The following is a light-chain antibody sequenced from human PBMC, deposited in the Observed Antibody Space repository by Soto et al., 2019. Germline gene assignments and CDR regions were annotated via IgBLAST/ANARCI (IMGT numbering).Light chain of an antibody. Sequence: EIVMTQSPATLSVSPGERATLSCRASQSVKNNLAWYQQKPGQSPRLVMYDASTRATGIPTRFSGSGSGSGTEFTLTISSLQSEDFAVYYCQQYDHWPPLTFGGGTKVEIK. J-gene: IGKJ4*01. V-gene: IGKV3-15*01. CDR2: DAS. CDR1: QSVKNN. CDR3: QQYDHWPPLT.